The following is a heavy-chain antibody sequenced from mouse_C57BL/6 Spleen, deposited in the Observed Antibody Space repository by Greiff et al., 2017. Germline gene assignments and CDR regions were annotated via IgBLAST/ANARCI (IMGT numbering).Heavy chain of an antibody. CDR2: LYPGSGST. D-gene: IGHD1-1*01. CDR1: GYTFTSYW. Sequence: QVQLQQPGAELVKPGASVKMSCKASGYTFTSYWITWVKQRPGQGLEWIGDLYPGSGSTNYNEKFKSKATLTVDTSSSTAYMQLSSLTSEDSAVYYCARRDYYGSSYWYFDVWGTGTTVTVSS. J-gene: IGHJ1*03. CDR3: ARRDYYGSSYWYFDV. V-gene: IGHV1-55*01.